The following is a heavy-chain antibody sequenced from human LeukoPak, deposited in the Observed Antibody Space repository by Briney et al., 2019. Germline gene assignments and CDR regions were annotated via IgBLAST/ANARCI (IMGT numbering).Heavy chain of an antibody. CDR3: ARQGLRFLELDP. V-gene: IGHV5-51*01. Sequence: GESLQISCQGSGSSFTSYWIGWGRQVPGKGLEWMGIIYPGDSDTRYSPSFQGQVTISADKSISTAYLQWSSLEASDTAMYSCARQGLRFLELDPWGQGTLVTVSS. J-gene: IGHJ5*02. D-gene: IGHD3-3*01. CDR2: IYPGDSDT. CDR1: GSSFTSYW.